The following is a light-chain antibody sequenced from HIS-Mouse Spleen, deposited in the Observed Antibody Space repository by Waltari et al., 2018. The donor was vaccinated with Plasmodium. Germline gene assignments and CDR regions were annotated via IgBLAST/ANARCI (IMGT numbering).Light chain of an antibody. CDR1: SSDVGSYNL. Sequence: QSALTQPASVSGSPGQSITISCTGTSSDVGSYNLVSWYQQHPGKAPNLMIYEGSKRPSGVSNRFSGSKSGNTASLTISVLQAEDEADYYCCSYAGSSTFVFGGGTKLTVL. CDR3: CSYAGSSTFV. J-gene: IGLJ3*02. V-gene: IGLV2-23*03. CDR2: EGS.